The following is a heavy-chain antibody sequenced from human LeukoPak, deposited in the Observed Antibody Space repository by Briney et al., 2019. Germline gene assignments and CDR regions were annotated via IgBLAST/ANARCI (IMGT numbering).Heavy chain of an antibody. Sequence: GGSLRLSCAASGFTFNNAWMNWVRQGPGKGLEWVGHIKSKSDGGTPAHAAPVKGRFTISRDDSKNTLYLQMNSLKTEDTAMYFCTTGPFDYWGQGALVTVSS. J-gene: IGHJ4*02. CDR2: IKSKSDGGTP. CDR1: GFTFNNAW. CDR3: TTGPFDY. V-gene: IGHV3-15*07.